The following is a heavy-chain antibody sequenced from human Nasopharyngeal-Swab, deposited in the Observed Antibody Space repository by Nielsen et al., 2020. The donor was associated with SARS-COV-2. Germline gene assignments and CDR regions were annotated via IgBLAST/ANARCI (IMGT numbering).Heavy chain of an antibody. CDR3: ASLAVIGVHHAFDI. J-gene: IGHJ3*02. D-gene: IGHD2-15*01. V-gene: IGHV1-69*13. Sequence: SVKVSCKASGGTFSSYAISWVRQAPGQGLEWMGGIIPIFGTANYAQKFQGRVTITADESTSTAYMELSSLRSEDTAVYYCASLAVIGVHHAFDIWGQGTMVTVSS. CDR2: IIPIFGTA. CDR1: GGTFSSYA.